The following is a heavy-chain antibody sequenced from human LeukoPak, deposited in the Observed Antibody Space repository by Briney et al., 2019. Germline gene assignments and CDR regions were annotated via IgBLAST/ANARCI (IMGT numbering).Heavy chain of an antibody. V-gene: IGHV4-59*01. Sequence: SETLSLTCTVSGGSISSYYWSWIRQPPGKGLEWIGYIYYSGSTNHNPSLKSRVTISVDTSKNQFSLKLSSVTAADTAVYYCAREGGTTVDYWGQGTLVTVSS. J-gene: IGHJ4*02. CDR1: GGSISSYY. CDR3: AREGGTTVDY. D-gene: IGHD1-1*01. CDR2: IYYSGST.